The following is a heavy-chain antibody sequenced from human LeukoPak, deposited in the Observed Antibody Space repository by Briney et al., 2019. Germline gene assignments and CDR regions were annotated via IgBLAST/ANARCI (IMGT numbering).Heavy chain of an antibody. V-gene: IGHV4-39*07. CDR3: ARLLRVGYCSTTTCNWFDP. D-gene: IGHD2-2*03. J-gene: IGHJ5*02. CDR1: GGSISSTSYY. CDR2: VYYSGST. Sequence: PSETLSLTCVVSGGSISSTSYYWGWIRQPPGKGLEWIGSVYYSGSTYYSPSLKSRVTISVDTSKNQFSLKLSSVTAADTAVYYCARLLRVGYCSTTTCNWFDPWGQGTLVTVSS.